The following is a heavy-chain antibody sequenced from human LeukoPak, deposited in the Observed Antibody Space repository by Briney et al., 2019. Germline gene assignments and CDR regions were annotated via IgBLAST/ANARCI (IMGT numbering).Heavy chain of an antibody. Sequence: SETLSLTCTVSGDSISSNSYYWGWIRQPPGKGLEWIGSIYYSGASYYNPSLKSRVIISVDTSKNQFSLKLSSVTAADTAVIYCARHYYDSSGYYLEGFDIWGQGTMVTVSS. CDR3: ARHYYDSSGYYLEGFDI. CDR2: IYYSGAS. D-gene: IGHD3-22*01. V-gene: IGHV4-39*01. CDR1: GDSISSNSYY. J-gene: IGHJ3*02.